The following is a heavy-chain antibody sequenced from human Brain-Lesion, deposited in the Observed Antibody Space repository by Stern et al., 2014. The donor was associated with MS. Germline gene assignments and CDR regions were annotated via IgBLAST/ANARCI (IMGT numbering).Heavy chain of an antibody. Sequence: VQLVQSGGGLVRPGGSLRISCAVSGFTFSDHYMDWVRQAPGKGLEWVGRSRNKPNSYHTEYAASVKGRFAVSRDDSKNLLYLQMNSLKTDDTAVYYCARGFHSFDSWGQGTLVTVSS. CDR2: SRNKPNSYHT. CDR3: ARGFHSFDS. J-gene: IGHJ4*02. CDR1: GFTFSDHY. V-gene: IGHV3-72*01.